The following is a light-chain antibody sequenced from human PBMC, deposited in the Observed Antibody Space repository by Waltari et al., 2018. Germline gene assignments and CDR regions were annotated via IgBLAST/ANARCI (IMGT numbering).Light chain of an antibody. CDR1: DIGNMN. CDR2: KDN. V-gene: IGLV3-9*01. CDR3: QVWDGDSYV. J-gene: IGLJ1*01. Sequence: SYDLTQPLSVSVALGQTARITCAGQDIGNMNVHWYQQKPGQGPVMVLYKDNNRPSGIPERFSGSNSGNTATLIISGAQDGDEADYYCQVWDGDSYVFGTGTKVTV.